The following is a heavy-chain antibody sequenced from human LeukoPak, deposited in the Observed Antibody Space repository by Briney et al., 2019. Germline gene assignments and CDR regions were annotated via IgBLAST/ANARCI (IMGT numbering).Heavy chain of an antibody. J-gene: IGHJ6*04. D-gene: IGHD4-17*01. CDR3: ARGYGDYRRYYYYGMDV. V-gene: IGHV3-48*03. CDR1: GFTFSSYE. CDR2: ISSSGSTI. Sequence: GGSLRPSCAASGFTFSSYEMNWVRQAPGKGLEWVSYISSSGSTIYYADSVKGRFTISRDNAKNSLYLQMNSLRAEDTAVYYCARGYGDYRRYYYYGMDVWGKGTTVTVSS.